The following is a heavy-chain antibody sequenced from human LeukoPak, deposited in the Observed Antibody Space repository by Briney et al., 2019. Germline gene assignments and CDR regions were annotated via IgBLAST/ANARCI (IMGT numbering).Heavy chain of an antibody. D-gene: IGHD3-22*01. CDR2: IYYSGST. V-gene: IGHV4-59*08. CDR1: GGSISGYY. CDR3: AKVSDRDSSGYYWGFEY. Sequence: SETLSLTCTVSGGSISGYYWSWIRQPPGKGLECIGHIYYSGSTNYNPSLKSRVTISVDTSRNQFSLKLTSVTAADTAVYYCAKVSDRDSSGYYWGFEYWGQGTLVTVSS. J-gene: IGHJ4*02.